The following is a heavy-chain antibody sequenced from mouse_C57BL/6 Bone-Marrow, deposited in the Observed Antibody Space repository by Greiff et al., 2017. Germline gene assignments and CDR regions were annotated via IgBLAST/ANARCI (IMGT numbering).Heavy chain of an antibody. J-gene: IGHJ3*01. V-gene: IGHV3-6*01. Sequence: EVQLQESGPGLVKPSQSLSLTCSVTGYSITSGYYWNWIRQFPGNKLEWMGYISYDGSNNYNPSLKNRISITRDTSKNQFFLKLNSVTTEDTATYYCAREGVYYGSSYVAWFAYWGQGTLVTVSA. CDR2: ISYDGSN. CDR3: AREGVYYGSSYVAWFAY. D-gene: IGHD1-1*01. CDR1: GYSITSGYY.